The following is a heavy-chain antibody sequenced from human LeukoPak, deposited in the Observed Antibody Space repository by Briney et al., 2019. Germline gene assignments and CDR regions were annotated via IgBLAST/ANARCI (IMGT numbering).Heavy chain of an antibody. CDR1: GYTFTSYY. D-gene: IGHD1-26*01. V-gene: IGHV1-46*01. CDR2: INPSGGST. J-gene: IGHJ4*02. Sequence: ASVKVSCKAPGYTFTSYYMHWVRQAPGQGLEWMGIINPSGGSTSYAQKFQGRVTMTRDTSTSTVYMELSSLRSEDTAVYYCARDGGGSYDEKYYFDYWGQGTLVTVSS. CDR3: ARDGGGSYDEKYYFDY.